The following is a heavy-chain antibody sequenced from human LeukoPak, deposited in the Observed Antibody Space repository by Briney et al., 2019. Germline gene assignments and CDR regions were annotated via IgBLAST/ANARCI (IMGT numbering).Heavy chain of an antibody. Sequence: GGSLRLSCAASGFTFSDYAMSWVRQAPGKGLEWVSGISGSGGSTKYADSVEGRFTISRDNSKNTVYLQMNSLRAEDTAVYYCAKGHIVVVTATFFDYWDQGTLVTVSS. CDR3: AKGHIVVVTATFFDY. D-gene: IGHD2-21*02. J-gene: IGHJ4*02. CDR1: GFTFSDYA. CDR2: ISGSGGST. V-gene: IGHV3-23*01.